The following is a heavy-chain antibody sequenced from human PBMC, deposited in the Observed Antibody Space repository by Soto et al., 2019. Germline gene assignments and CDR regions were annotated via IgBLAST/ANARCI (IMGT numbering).Heavy chain of an antibody. CDR1: GCTLSSYG. J-gene: IGHJ4*02. V-gene: IGHV3-33*01. CDR3: ARDDHDFWSGYYKTVLVDY. Sequence: QVQLVESGGGVVQPGRSLRLSCAASGCTLSSYGMHWVRQAPGKGLEWVAVIWYDGSNKYYADSVKGRFTISRDNSKNTLYLQMNSLRAEDTAVYYCARDDHDFWSGYYKTVLVDYWGQGTLVTVSS. CDR2: IWYDGSNK. D-gene: IGHD3-3*01.